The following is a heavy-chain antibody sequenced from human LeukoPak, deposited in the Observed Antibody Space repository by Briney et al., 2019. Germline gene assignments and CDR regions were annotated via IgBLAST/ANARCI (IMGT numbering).Heavy chain of an antibody. CDR3: ARGGRWLQLPWVFDY. V-gene: IGHV1-2*02. CDR2: INPNSGGT. Sequence: ASVKVSCKASGYTFTGYYMHWVRQAPGQGLEWMGWINPNSGGTNYAQKFQGRVTMTRDTSISTAYMELSRLRSDDTAVYYCARGGRWLQLPWVFDYWGQGTLVTVSS. J-gene: IGHJ4*02. D-gene: IGHD5-24*01. CDR1: GYTFTGYY.